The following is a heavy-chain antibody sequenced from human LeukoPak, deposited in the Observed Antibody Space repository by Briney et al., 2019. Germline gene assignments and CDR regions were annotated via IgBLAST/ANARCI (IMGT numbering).Heavy chain of an antibody. J-gene: IGHJ4*02. V-gene: IGHV4-30-4*01. CDR2: IYYSGST. D-gene: IGHD3-22*01. CDR1: GGSISSGDYY. CDR3: ARVPLYYYDDLGTTD. Sequence: PSETLSLTCTVSGGSISSGDYYWSWIRQPPGKGLEWIGYIYYSGSTYYNPSLKSRVTISVDTSKNQFSLKLSSVTAADTAVYYCARVPLYYYDDLGTTDWGQGTLVTVSS.